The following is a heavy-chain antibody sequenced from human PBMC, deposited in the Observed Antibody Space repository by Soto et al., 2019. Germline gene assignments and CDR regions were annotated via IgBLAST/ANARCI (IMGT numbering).Heavy chain of an antibody. V-gene: IGHV3-49*04. D-gene: IGHD2-15*01. Sequence: EVQMVESGGGLVQPGRSLRLSCTGSGFTFRDHGLTWVRQAPGKGLEWLGFIRSNRFGATSEVAASVKGRFYISRDDSNTGAYLQLNNLQSEDTAVYYCGRSPRHCSGGGCYSIAFWGRGTLVTVSS. CDR2: IRSNRFGATS. CDR1: GFTFRDHG. J-gene: IGHJ4*02. CDR3: GRSPRHCSGGGCYSIAF.